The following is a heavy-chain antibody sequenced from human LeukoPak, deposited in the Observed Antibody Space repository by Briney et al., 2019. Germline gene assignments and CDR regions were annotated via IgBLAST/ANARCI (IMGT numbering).Heavy chain of an antibody. CDR3: ARPRVDGSGSSYYYYGMDV. CDR1: GFTFNSYT. D-gene: IGHD3-10*01. CDR2: ISSTSTYI. V-gene: IGHV3-21*01. Sequence: PGGSLRLSCAASGFTFNSYTMNWVRQAPGKGLEWVSSISSTSTYIYYADSVRGRFTISRDNAKNSLYLQMDSLSAEDTAVYYCARPRVDGSGSSYYYYGMDVWGQGTTVTVSS. J-gene: IGHJ6*02.